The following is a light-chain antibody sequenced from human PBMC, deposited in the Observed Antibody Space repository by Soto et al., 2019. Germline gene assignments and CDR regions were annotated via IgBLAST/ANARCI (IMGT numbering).Light chain of an antibody. CDR3: QPDKSFPLT. CDR1: QGISIW. V-gene: IGKV1-12*01. Sequence: DSQMTQSPSSVSASVGDRVPITCRASQGISIWLAWYQQKPGKAPKLLIYAASSLQSGVPSRFRGSGSGTDFTLTISSLQPEDFETYYCQPDKSFPLTFGGGKTVEIK. CDR2: AAS. J-gene: IGKJ4*01.